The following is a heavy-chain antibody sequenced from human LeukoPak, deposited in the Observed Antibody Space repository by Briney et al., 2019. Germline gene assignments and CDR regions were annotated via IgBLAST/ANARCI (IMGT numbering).Heavy chain of an antibody. CDR2: ISAYNGNT. V-gene: IGHV1-18*01. D-gene: IGHD6-19*01. CDR1: GYTFTSYG. J-gene: IGHJ3*02. Sequence: ASVKVSCKASGYTFTSYGISWVRQAPGQGLEWMGRISAYNGNTNYAQKLQGRVTMTTDTSTSTAYMELRSLRSDDTAVYYCARAMYSSGVVSAFDIWGQGTMVTVSS. CDR3: ARAMYSSGVVSAFDI.